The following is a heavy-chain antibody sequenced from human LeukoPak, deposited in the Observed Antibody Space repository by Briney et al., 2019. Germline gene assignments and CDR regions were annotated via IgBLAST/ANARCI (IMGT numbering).Heavy chain of an antibody. CDR2: INHSGST. CDR1: GGSFSGYY. Sequence: SETLSLTCAVYGGSFSGYYWSWIRQPPGKGLEWIGEINHSGSTNYNPSLKSRVTISVDTSKNQFSLKLSSVTAADTAVYYCARGRDVVVVAQDGVPDYWGQGTLVTVSS. CDR3: ARGRDVVVVAQDGVPDY. V-gene: IGHV4-34*01. J-gene: IGHJ4*02. D-gene: IGHD2-15*01.